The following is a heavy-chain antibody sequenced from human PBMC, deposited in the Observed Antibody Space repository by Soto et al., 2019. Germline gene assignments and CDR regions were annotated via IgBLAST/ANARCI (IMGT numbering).Heavy chain of an antibody. J-gene: IGHJ4*02. Sequence: GGSLRLSCVASGFTFSDHNIDWVRQAPGKGLEWVGRTRGKANSYTTDYAASVKGRFTISRDDSKNSAFLQMNSLKTEDTALYYCTRRAPSRAFDFWGQGTPVTVS. V-gene: IGHV3-72*01. CDR2: TRGKANSYTT. CDR1: GFTFSDHN. CDR3: TRRAPSRAFDF.